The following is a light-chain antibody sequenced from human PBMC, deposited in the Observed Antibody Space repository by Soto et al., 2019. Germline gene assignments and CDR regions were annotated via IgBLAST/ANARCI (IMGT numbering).Light chain of an antibody. CDR2: NNN. Sequence: QAVVTQPPSASGTPGQRVTISCSGSSSNIGRNTVNWYQQFPGTAPNLLIYNNNERPSGVPDRFSGSKSGTSASLAISGLRSEDEADYYCATWDHSLTGEVFGGGTKLTVL. V-gene: IGLV1-44*01. CDR1: SSNIGRNT. CDR3: ATWDHSLTGEV. J-gene: IGLJ2*01.